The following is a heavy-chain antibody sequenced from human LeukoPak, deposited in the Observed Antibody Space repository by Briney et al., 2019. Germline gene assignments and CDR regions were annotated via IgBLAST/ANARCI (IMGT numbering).Heavy chain of an antibody. Sequence: ASVKVSCKASGYTFTGYYMHWVRQAPGQGLEWMGWINPNSGGTNYAQKFQGRVTMTRDTSISTAYMELSRLRSDDTAVYYCARDQSGGIVGATPFDYWGQGTLVTVSS. D-gene: IGHD1-26*01. CDR1: GYTFTGYY. CDR3: ARDQSGGIVGATPFDY. J-gene: IGHJ4*02. CDR2: INPNSGGT. V-gene: IGHV1-2*02.